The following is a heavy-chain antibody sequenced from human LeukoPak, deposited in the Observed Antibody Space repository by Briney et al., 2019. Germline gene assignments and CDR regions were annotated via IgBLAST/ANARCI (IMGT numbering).Heavy chain of an antibody. Sequence: PSETLSLTCSVSGDSISLSFYYWGWIRQPPGKALEWIGSVYYSGTTSYNPSLKSRVTISVDMSKNHFSLRLRSVTAADTAMYYCARGTLYRGWSYYLDFWGQGSQVTVSS. CDR2: VYYSGTT. V-gene: IGHV4-39*07. J-gene: IGHJ4*02. CDR1: GDSISLSFYY. D-gene: IGHD6-19*01. CDR3: ARGTLYRGWSYYLDF.